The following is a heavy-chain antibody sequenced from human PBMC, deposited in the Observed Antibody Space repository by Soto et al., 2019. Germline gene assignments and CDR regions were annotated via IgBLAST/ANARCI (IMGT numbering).Heavy chain of an antibody. CDR1: GGSISRHY. J-gene: IGHJ5*01. Sequence: QVQLQESGPGLVKPSETLSLTCTVSGGSISRHYWSWIRQPPGKGLELIAYIYYNGNTYYNPSLKRRVTISVDTSKSQFSLKLTSVTAAATDVYYCARDGEVGSNLPWIDSWGQGTLVTVSS. V-gene: IGHV4-59*11. CDR3: ARDGEVGSNLPWIDS. D-gene: IGHD1-26*01. CDR2: IYYNGNT.